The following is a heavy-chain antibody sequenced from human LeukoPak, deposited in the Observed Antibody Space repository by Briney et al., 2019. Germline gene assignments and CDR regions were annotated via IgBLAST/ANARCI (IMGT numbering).Heavy chain of an antibody. CDR1: GGTFSSYA. CDR2: IIPIFGTA. CDR3: ARQDYYYYGMDV. V-gene: IGHV1-69*13. J-gene: IGHJ6*02. Sequence: ASVKVSCKASGGTFSSYAINWVRQAPGQGLEWMGGIIPIFGTANYAQKFQGRVTITADESTSTAYMELSSLKASDTAMYYCARQDYYYYGMDVWGQGTTVTVSS.